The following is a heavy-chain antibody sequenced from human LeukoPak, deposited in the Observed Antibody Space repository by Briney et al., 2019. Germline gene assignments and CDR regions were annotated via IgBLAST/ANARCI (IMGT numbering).Heavy chain of an antibody. Sequence: GGSLRLSCAASGFTFSSYAMHWVRQAPGKGLEWVAVISYDGSNKYYADSVKGRFTISRDNSKNTLYLQMNSLRAEDTAVYYCASDYYDSSGYYSPCYWGQGTLVTVSS. J-gene: IGHJ4*02. CDR2: ISYDGSNK. CDR1: GFTFSSYA. CDR3: ASDYYDSSGYYSPCY. V-gene: IGHV3-30-3*01. D-gene: IGHD3-22*01.